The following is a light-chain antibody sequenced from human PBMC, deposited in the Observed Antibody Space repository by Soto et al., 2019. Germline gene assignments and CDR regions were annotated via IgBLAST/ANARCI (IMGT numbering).Light chain of an antibody. J-gene: IGKJ1*01. CDR3: MQALQTPWT. Sequence: DIVMTQSPLSLPVTPGEPASISCRSSESLLHSNGYNYLDWYLQKPGQSPQLLIFLGSNRASGGPGRFRGSGSGTDFTLKISRVEAEDVGVYYCMQALQTPWTFGQGTKVDIK. V-gene: IGKV2-28*01. CDR2: LGS. CDR1: ESLLHSNGYNY.